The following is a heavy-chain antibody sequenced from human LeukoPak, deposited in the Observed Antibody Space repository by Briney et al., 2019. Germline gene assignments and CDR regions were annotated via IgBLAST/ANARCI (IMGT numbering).Heavy chain of an antibody. Sequence: PGGSLRLSCAATGFTFINYAMSWVRQASGKGLEWVSVISGSGGATYYADSVKGRFTISRDNSKNTLYLQMNSLRAEDTAVYYCAGTYGDYLRYYFDYWGQGTLVTVSS. V-gene: IGHV3-23*01. CDR2: ISGSGGAT. D-gene: IGHD4-17*01. J-gene: IGHJ4*02. CDR3: AGTYGDYLRYYFDY. CDR1: GFTFINYA.